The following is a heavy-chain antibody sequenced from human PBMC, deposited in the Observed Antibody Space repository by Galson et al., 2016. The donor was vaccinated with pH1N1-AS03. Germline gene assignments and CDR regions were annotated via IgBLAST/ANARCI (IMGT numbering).Heavy chain of an antibody. CDR2: IFHSGST. V-gene: IGHV4-31*01. Sequence: LSLTCTVSGGSISSGGYYWNWIRQHPGKGLEWIGYIFHSGSTYYNPSLEGLVSISVDTSKNQFSLKLKSVTAADTAVYYCARQDSGAYYLDSWGPGTLVTVSS. J-gene: IGHJ4*02. CDR3: ARQDSGAYYLDS. CDR1: GGSISSGGYY. D-gene: IGHD1-26*01.